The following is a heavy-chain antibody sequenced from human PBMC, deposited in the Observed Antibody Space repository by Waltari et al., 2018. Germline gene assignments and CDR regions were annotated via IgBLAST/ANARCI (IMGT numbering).Heavy chain of an antibody. CDR1: DGSISSSSYY. J-gene: IGHJ6*02. D-gene: IGHD6-19*01. CDR2: IYYSWST. Sequence: QLQLQESGPGLVKPSETLSLTCTVSDGSISSSSYYWGWIRQPPGKGLEWIGSIYYSWSTYYNPSLKSRVTISVDTSKNQFSMKLSSVTAAETAVYYCARRDQWLVQGGAYYGMDVWGQGTTVTVSS. CDR3: ARRDQWLVQGGAYYGMDV. V-gene: IGHV4-39*01.